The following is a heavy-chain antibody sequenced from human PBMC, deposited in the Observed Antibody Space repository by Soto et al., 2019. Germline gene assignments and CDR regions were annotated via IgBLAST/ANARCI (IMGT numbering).Heavy chain of an antibody. J-gene: IGHJ6*02. CDR2: ISTYNGDT. CDR1: GYTFTSFG. CDR3: VRELRTLRLAPGKLREYHPYGRDG. D-gene: IGHD3-16*01. Sequence: EASVKVSCKASGYTFTSFGVGWVRQAPGQGLQWMGWISTYNGDTKYAQNLQGRVTLTIDTSTGTTHLELRRVTSDDTAVYYCVRELRTLRLAPGKLREYHPYGRDGWGQGSTVTVSS. V-gene: IGHV1-18*04.